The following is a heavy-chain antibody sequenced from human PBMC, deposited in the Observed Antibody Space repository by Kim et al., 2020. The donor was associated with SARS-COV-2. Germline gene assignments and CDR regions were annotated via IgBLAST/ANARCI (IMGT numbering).Heavy chain of an antibody. CDR2: INPNSGAA. D-gene: IGHD3-22*01. CDR3: AREDSSPDSAYYYYYYGLDV. Sequence: ASVKVSCKASGYTFNAYFIHWVRQAAGQGLEWMGRINPNSGAADYAHKFQGRVTMTRDTSISTMYMEMSGLRSDDTAIYYCAREDSSPDSAYYYYYYGLDVWGQGTTVTVSS. CDR1: GYTFNAYF. J-gene: IGHJ6*02. V-gene: IGHV1-2*06.